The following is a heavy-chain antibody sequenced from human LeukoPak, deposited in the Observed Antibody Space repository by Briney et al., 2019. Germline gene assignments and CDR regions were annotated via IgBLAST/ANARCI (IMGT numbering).Heavy chain of an antibody. D-gene: IGHD3-10*02. CDR2: ISSSGSTI. CDR3: AELGITMIGGV. CDR1: GFTFSSYT. J-gene: IGHJ6*04. Sequence: GGSLRLSCAASGFTFSSYTMNWVRQAPGKGLEWASYISSSGSTIYYADSVKGRFTISRDNAKNSLYLQMNSLRAEDTAVYYCAELGITMIGGVWGKGTTVTISS. V-gene: IGHV3-48*03.